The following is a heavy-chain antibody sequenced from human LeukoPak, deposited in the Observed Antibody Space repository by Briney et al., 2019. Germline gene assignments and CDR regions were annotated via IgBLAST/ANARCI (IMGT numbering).Heavy chain of an antibody. CDR1: GFTFSTYW. CDR2: INTDGSST. V-gene: IGHV3-74*01. Sequence: GSLRLSCAASGFTFSTYWMHWVRQAPGEGLVWVSRINTDGSSTSYADSVKGRFTISRDNAKNTLYLQMNSLRAEDTAVYSCTTSRRDSSSFLSDYWGQGTLVTVSS. CDR3: TTSRRDSSSFLSDY. J-gene: IGHJ4*02. D-gene: IGHD6-6*01.